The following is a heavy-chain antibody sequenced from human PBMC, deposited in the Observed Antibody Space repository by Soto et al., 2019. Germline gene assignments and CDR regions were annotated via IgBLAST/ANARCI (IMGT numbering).Heavy chain of an antibody. V-gene: IGHV1-46*03. J-gene: IGHJ5*02. D-gene: IGHD3-16*01. CDR1: GYSFTSHY. CDR2: ISPSGDNT. CDR3: ARAERWPGLVWWCAP. Sequence: QAQLVQSGAEVKKPGASVKISCKAIGYSFTSHYMHWVRQAPGQGLEWMGTISPSGDNTGYAQKFKGRVTMTADTATRTVYIELCSLRSGDTVVYYCARAERWPGLVWWCAPWGQGTMVTVSS.